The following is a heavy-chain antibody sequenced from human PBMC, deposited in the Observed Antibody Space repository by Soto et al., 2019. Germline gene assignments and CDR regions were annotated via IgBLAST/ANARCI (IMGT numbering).Heavy chain of an antibody. CDR2: INHRGNT. CDR3: ARGRGDSSGDKWGIYYYGMDV. V-gene: IGHV4-34*01. CDR1: GGSFSGYY. D-gene: IGHD6-19*01. J-gene: IGHJ6*02. Sequence: PSETLSLTCAVYGGSFSGYYWSWIRQPPGKGLEWIGEINHRGNTNYNPYNKRRVTISVDTSKNQFSLKLSFVTAADTALFYCARGRGDSSGDKWGIYYYGMDVWGQGTTVT.